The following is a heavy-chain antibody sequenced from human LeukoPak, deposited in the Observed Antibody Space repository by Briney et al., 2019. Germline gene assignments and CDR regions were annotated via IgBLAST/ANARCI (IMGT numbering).Heavy chain of an antibody. CDR3: ARGRGYGDYKFDY. D-gene: IGHD4-17*01. CDR1: GGSISSYY. J-gene: IGHJ4*02. Sequence: SETLSLTCTVSGGSISSYYWSWIRQPPGKGLEWIGEINHSGSTNYNPSLKSRVTISVDTSKNQFSLKLSSVTAADTAVYYCARGRGYGDYKFDYWGQGTLVTVSS. V-gene: IGHV4-34*01. CDR2: INHSGST.